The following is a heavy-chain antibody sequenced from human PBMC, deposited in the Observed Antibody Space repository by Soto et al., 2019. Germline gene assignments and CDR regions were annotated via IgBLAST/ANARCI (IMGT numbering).Heavy chain of an antibody. CDR3: ARGGKERFRGSGMDV. J-gene: IGHJ6*02. Sequence: QVQLVQSGAEVRKPGSSVRVACKASGDKFSTYAINWVRQVPGQGLEWLGGIITFFGAAMYAQKFQGRVTITADESATTAYMELSSRRSEDTAVYYCARGGKERFRGSGMDVWGQGTTVTVSS. CDR2: IITFFGAA. D-gene: IGHD1-1*01. CDR1: GDKFSTYA. V-gene: IGHV1-69*01.